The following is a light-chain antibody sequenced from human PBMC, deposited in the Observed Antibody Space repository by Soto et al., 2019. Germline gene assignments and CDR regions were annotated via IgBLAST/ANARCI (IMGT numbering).Light chain of an antibody. J-gene: IGLJ7*01. CDR3: CSYAGSSTHAV. V-gene: IGLV2-23*01. Sequence: QSALTQPASVSGSPGQSITISCTGTSSDGGSYNLVSWYQQHPGKAPKLMIYEGSKRPSGVSNRFSGSKSGNTDSLTISGLQAEDEADYYCCSYAGSSTHAVFGGGTQLTVL. CDR2: EGS. CDR1: SSDGGSYNL.